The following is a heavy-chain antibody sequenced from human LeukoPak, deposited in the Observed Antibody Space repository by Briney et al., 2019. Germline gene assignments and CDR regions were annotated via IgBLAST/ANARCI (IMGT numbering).Heavy chain of an antibody. CDR2: IKKDGSEK. CDR1: GFTFSSYW. J-gene: IGHJ4*02. D-gene: IGHD3-22*01. V-gene: IGHV3-7*01. CDR3: ARDLYRIVVVPHYFDY. Sequence: GGSLRLSCAASGFTFSSYWMSWVRQAPGKGLEWVANIKKDGSEKYYVDSVKGRFTISRDNARNSLYLQMNSLRAEDTAVYYCARDLYRIVVVPHYFDYWGQGTLVTVSS.